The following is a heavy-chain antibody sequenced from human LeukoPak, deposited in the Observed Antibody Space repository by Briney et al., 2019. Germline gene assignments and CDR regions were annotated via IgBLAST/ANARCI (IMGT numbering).Heavy chain of an antibody. Sequence: SKTLSLTCTAPGGSISNYPWSWIRQPAGKGLEWIGRIYASGTNYNPSLKSRVTMSVDTSKNQISLKMSSVTAADTAVYCCAREFDYWGQGILVTVSS. V-gene: IGHV4-4*07. CDR2: IYASGT. CDR3: AREFDY. J-gene: IGHJ4*02. CDR1: GGSISNYP.